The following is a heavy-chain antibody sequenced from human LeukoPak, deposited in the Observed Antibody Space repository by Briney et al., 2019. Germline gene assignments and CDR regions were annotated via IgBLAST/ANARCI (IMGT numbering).Heavy chain of an antibody. CDR2: INTNSGGT. CDR3: ARIAVAGENWFDP. Sequence: GASVKVSCKASGYTFTGYYMHWVRQAPGQGLEWMGWINTNSGGTNYAQKFQGRVTMTRDTSISTAYMELSSLRSEDTAVYYCARIAVAGENWFDPWGQGTLVTVSS. J-gene: IGHJ5*02. V-gene: IGHV1-2*02. D-gene: IGHD6-19*01. CDR1: GYTFTGYY.